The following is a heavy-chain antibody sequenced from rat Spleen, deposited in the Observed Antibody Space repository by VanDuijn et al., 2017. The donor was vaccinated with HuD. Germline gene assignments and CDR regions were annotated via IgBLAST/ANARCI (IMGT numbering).Heavy chain of an antibody. CDR3: TRDNPSFVAPFAY. V-gene: IGHV5-25*01. J-gene: IGHJ3*01. CDR1: GFTFTNFD. CDR2: ISPSGVT. Sequence: EVQLVESGGGLVQPGRSMQLSCAASGFTFTNFDMAWVRQAPTKGLEWVTSISPSGVTYYRDSVKGRFTVSRDNAKNTLYLQVDSLRFEDTATYYCTRDNPSFVAPFAYWGQGTLVTVSS. D-gene: IGHD3-1*01.